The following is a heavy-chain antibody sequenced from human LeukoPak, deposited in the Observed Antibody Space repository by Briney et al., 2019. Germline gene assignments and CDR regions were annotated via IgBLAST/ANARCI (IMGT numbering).Heavy chain of an antibody. CDR2: IKQDGSEK. J-gene: IGHJ6*02. Sequence: GGSLRLSCAASGFTFSSYSMNWVRQAPGKGLEWVANIKQDGSEKYYVDSVKGRFTISRDNAKNSLYLQMNSLRAEDTAVYYCARGRYFDWLLYPYYYYGMDVWGQGTTVTVSS. CDR3: ARGRYFDWLLYPYYYYGMDV. V-gene: IGHV3-7*01. CDR1: GFTFSSYS. D-gene: IGHD3-9*01.